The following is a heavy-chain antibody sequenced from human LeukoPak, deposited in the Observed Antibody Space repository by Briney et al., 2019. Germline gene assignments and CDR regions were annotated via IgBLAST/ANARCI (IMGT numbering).Heavy chain of an antibody. CDR1: GGSISSGGYY. Sequence: SETLSLTCTVSGGSISSGGYYWSWVRQPPGKGLEWIGEINHSGSTNYNPSLKSRVTISVDTSKNQFSLKLSSVTAADTAVYYCARGYSSSWYGYWGQGTLVTVSS. J-gene: IGHJ4*02. D-gene: IGHD6-13*01. V-gene: IGHV4-39*07. CDR3: ARGYSSSWYGY. CDR2: INHSGST.